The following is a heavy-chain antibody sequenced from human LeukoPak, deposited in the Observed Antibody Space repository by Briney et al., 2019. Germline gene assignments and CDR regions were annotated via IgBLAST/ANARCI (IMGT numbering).Heavy chain of an antibody. J-gene: IGHJ5*02. Sequence: ASVKVSCKASGYTFTSYGISWVRQAAGQGREWVGCISAYNGNVNYAQKLQGRVTMTTDRSTSTAYMELRSLTSDDTAVYYCARKVTTPYWFDPWGQGTLVTVSS. CDR2: ISAYNGNV. CDR3: ARKVTTPYWFDP. V-gene: IGHV1-18*01. D-gene: IGHD4-11*01. CDR1: GYTFTSYG.